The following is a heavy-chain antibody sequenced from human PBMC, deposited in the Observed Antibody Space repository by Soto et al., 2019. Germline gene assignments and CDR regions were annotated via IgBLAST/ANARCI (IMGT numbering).Heavy chain of an antibody. V-gene: IGHV4-30-2*01. D-gene: IGHD3-10*01. Sequence: QLKLQESGSGLVKPSQTLSLTCAVSGGSISSGGYSWSWIRQPPGKGLEWIGYIYNSGSTYYNPSLKSRVTITVDRAKNQFSLKLSSVTAADTAVYYCARGGGGSGSYYYYGMDVWGQGTTVTVSS. CDR3: ARGGGGSGSYYYYGMDV. J-gene: IGHJ6*02. CDR2: IYNSGST. CDR1: GGSISSGGYS.